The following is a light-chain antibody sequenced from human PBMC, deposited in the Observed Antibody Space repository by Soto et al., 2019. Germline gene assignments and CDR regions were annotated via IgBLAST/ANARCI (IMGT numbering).Light chain of an antibody. CDR2: SAS. V-gene: IGKV1-17*02. CDR1: QSISSY. J-gene: IGKJ1*01. CDR3: LQHNTYPLT. Sequence: DIQMSQSPSSLSASVGDRVTITCRASQSISSYLNWYQQKPGKAPKRLIYSASTLQSGVSSRFSGSGSGTEFTLTINNLQPEDFATYYCLQHNTYPLTFGQGTKVDIK.